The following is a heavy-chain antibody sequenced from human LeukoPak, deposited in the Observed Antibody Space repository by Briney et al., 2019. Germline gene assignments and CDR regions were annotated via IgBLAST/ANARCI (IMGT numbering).Heavy chain of an antibody. Sequence: SETLSLTCTVSGGSINRGGHYWAWIRQTPGKGLEWIGSIYYSGRTYYNPSVESRVAMSVDTSGNQFSLKLASVTAADTAVYFCANYYDSRGYYLFEFWGQGTLVTVSS. V-gene: IGHV4-39*01. CDR3: ANYYDSRGYYLFEF. CDR1: GGSINRGGHY. J-gene: IGHJ4*02. D-gene: IGHD3-22*01. CDR2: IYYSGRT.